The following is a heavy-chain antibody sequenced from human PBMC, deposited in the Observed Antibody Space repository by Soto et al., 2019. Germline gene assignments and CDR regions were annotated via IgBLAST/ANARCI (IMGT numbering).Heavy chain of an antibody. V-gene: IGHV3-7*01. Sequence: EVQLVESGGGLVQPGGSPRLSCAAAGFSFSDYWMSWVRQPPGKGLEWVANIKQDGGEKYYVDSVKGRFTISRDNAKSSMYLQMNSLRAEDTAIYYCARSRAGRTAASYYDYMDVWGKGTTVTVSS. CDR3: ARSRAGRTAASYYDYMDV. D-gene: IGHD2-2*01. J-gene: IGHJ6*03. CDR1: GFSFSDYW. CDR2: IKQDGGEK.